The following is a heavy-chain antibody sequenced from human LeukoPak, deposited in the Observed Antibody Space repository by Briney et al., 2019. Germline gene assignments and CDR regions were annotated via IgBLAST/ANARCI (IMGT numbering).Heavy chain of an antibody. CDR1: GFTFSNYW. D-gene: IGHD3-22*01. CDR2: INQDGSEK. Sequence: GGSLRLSCAASGFTFSNYWMSWVRQVPGKGLEWVANINQDGSEKYYVDSVKGRFTISRDNAKNSLYLQMNSLRAEDTAVYYCARESDSSGFGAFDIWGQGTMVTVSS. CDR3: ARESDSSGFGAFDI. J-gene: IGHJ3*02. V-gene: IGHV3-7*04.